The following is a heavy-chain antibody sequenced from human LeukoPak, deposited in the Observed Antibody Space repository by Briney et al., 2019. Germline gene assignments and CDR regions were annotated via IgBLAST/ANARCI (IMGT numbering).Heavy chain of an antibody. V-gene: IGHV1-18*01. CDR1: GYTFTNYG. Sequence: ASVKVSCKASGYTFTNYGISWVRQAPGQRLEWMGWISAYSGYTHYAQKIQGRVTVTTEASTSTAYMELRSLTSYDTAVYYCARDAVSTTTAVVMDYWGQGSLVTVSS. D-gene: IGHD5/OR15-5a*01. J-gene: IGHJ4*02. CDR3: ARDAVSTTTAVVMDY. CDR2: ISAYSGYT.